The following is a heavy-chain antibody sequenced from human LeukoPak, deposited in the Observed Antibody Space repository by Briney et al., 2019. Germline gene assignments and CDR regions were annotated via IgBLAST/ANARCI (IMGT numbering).Heavy chain of an antibody. CDR3: ARRGEGEFDY. V-gene: IGHV4-39*01. CDR2: IYYSGST. J-gene: IGHJ4*02. D-gene: IGHD3-10*01. Sequence: PSETLSLTCTVSGGSISSSSYYWGWIRQPPGKGLEGIGGIYYSGSTYYNPSLKSRVTISVDTSKNQFSLKLSSVTAADTAVYYCARRGEGEFDYWGQGTLVTVSS. CDR1: GGSISSSSYY.